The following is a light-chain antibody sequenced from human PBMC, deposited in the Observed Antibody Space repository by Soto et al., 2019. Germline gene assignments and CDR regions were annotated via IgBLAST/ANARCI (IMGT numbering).Light chain of an antibody. V-gene: IGKV1-39*01. CDR3: QKNSSIPYT. CDR2: AAS. CDR1: QTISTY. J-gene: IGKJ2*01. Sequence: DIQMTQSPSSLSASVGDRVTITCRASQTISTYLNWYQQNPGKAPKLLIYAASNLQNGVPSRFSGSGSGTDFTLTISSLQPEDFATYYCQKNSSIPYTCGQGTKLEIK.